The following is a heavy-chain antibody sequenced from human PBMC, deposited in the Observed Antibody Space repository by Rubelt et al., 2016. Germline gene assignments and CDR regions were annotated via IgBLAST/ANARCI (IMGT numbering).Heavy chain of an antibody. CDR3: ASDRSSSDY. D-gene: IGHD6-6*01. CDR1: GYTFSSYA. CDR2: IDAGNGNT. V-gene: IGHV1-3*01. Sequence: QVQLVQSETEVKKPGASVKVSCKASGYTFSSYAMHWVRQAPGHGLEWMGWIDAGNGNTKYSQKFQGRVTISRDTYASTAYMELSSRRSEDTAVYYCASDRSSSDYWGQGTLVTVSS. J-gene: IGHJ4*02.